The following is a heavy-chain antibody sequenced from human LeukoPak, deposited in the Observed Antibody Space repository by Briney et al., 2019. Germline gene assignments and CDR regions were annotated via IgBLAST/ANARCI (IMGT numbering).Heavy chain of an antibody. Sequence: GGSLRLSCTASGFAFRSHAMTWVRQGPGKGLEWIATISGSGGSTYYADSVKGRFTIFGDNSKNMVFLQMSGLRAEDTALYYCTKVLWGLTLLSSDYWGQGTLVTVSS. D-gene: IGHD3-16*01. V-gene: IGHV3-23*01. CDR3: TKVLWGLTLLSSDY. CDR2: ISGSGGST. CDR1: GFAFRSHA. J-gene: IGHJ4*02.